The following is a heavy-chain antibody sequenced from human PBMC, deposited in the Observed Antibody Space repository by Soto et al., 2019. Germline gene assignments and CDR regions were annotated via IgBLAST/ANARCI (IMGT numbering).Heavy chain of an antibody. CDR2: IIPIFGTA. D-gene: IGHD3-10*01. CDR3: ATRRYMVGGVPYYYYGMDV. V-gene: IGHV1-69*06. CDR1: GGTFSSYA. Sequence: QVQLVQSGAEVKKPGSSVKVSCKASGGTFSSYAISWVRQAPGQGLEWMGGIIPIFGTANYAQKFQGRVTITADKSTSTAYMELSSLRSEDTAVYYCATRRYMVGGVPYYYYGMDVWGQGTTVTVSS. J-gene: IGHJ6*02.